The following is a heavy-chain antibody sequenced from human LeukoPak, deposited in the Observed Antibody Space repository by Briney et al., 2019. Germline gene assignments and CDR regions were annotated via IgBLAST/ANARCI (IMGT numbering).Heavy chain of an antibody. CDR3: ARERITMVRGAHDY. CDR2: ISHTGLT. CDR1: GGSLSTSSW. D-gene: IGHD3-10*01. Sequence: SETLSLTCAVSGGSLSTSSWYSWVRQPPGKGLEWIGEISHTGLTNYNPSLESRFTILVDKYRDQVSLTLTSVTAADTAVYYCARERITMVRGAHDYWGQGTLVTVSS. J-gene: IGHJ4*02. V-gene: IGHV4-4*02.